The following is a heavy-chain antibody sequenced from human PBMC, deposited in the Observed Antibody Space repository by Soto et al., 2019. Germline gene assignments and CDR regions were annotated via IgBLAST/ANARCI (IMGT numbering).Heavy chain of an antibody. CDR1: GGSFSGYY. V-gene: IGHV4-34*01. CDR2: INHSGST. J-gene: IGHJ6*02. D-gene: IGHD2-2*01. CDR3: ARLGYCSSTSCYLHYYYGMDV. Sequence: PSETLSLTCAVYGGSFSGYYWSWIRQPPGKGLEWIGEINHSGSTNYNPSLKSRVTISVDTSKNQFSLKLSSVTAADTAVYYCARLGYCSSTSCYLHYYYGMDVWGQGTTVTVSS.